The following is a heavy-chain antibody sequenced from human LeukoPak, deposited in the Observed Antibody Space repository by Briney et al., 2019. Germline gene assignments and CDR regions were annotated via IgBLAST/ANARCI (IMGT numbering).Heavy chain of an antibody. J-gene: IGHJ6*02. CDR2: IKSDGSRT. CDR3: ARPHIPAVETDYYYGMDV. D-gene: IGHD6-13*01. CDR1: GFTFSGYW. V-gene: IGHV3-74*01. Sequence: GGSLRLSCAASGFTFSGYWMHWVRQAPGKGLVWVSRIKSDGSRTTYADSVKGRFTISRDNAKNTLYLQMNSLRAEDTAVYYCARPHIPAVETDYYYGMDVWGQGTTVTVSS.